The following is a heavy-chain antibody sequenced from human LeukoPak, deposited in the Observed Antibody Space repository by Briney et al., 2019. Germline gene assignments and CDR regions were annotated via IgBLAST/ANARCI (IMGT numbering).Heavy chain of an antibody. V-gene: IGHV3-33*01. D-gene: IGHD4-17*01. Sequence: PGGSLRLSCAASGFTFSTYGMHWVRQAPGKGLEWVTIIWYDGSSKYFAVSVKGRFTISRDNSKNTLYLQMNSLRAEDTAVYSCARVRYGDQYFDYWGQGTLVTVSS. J-gene: IGHJ4*02. CDR3: ARVRYGDQYFDY. CDR2: IWYDGSSK. CDR1: GFTFSTYG.